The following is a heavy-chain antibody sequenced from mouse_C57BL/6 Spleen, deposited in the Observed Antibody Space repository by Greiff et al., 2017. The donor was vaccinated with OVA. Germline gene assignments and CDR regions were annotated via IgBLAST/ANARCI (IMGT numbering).Heavy chain of an antibody. V-gene: IGHV1-81*01. D-gene: IGHD2-4*01. CDR3: ARSLSYDYDEGFAY. Sequence: QVQLQQSGAELARPGASVKLSCKASGYTFTSYGISWVKQRTGQGLEWIGEIYPRSGNTYYNEKFKGKATLTADKSSSTAYMELRSLTSEDSAVDFCARSLSYDYDEGFAYWGQGTLVTVSA. J-gene: IGHJ3*01. CDR2: IYPRSGNT. CDR1: GYTFTSYG.